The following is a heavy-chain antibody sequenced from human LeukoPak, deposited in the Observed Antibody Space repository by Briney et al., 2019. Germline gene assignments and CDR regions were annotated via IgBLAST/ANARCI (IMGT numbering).Heavy chain of an antibody. Sequence: GRSLRLSCAASGFTFSSYGMHWVRQAPGKGLEWVAVISYDGSNKYYADSVKGRFTISRDNSKNTLYLQMNSLRAEDTAVYYCAKVGDSGSSGADYWGQGTLVTVSS. V-gene: IGHV3-30*18. CDR3: AKVGDSGSSGADY. D-gene: IGHD1-26*01. J-gene: IGHJ4*02. CDR1: GFTFSSYG. CDR2: ISYDGSNK.